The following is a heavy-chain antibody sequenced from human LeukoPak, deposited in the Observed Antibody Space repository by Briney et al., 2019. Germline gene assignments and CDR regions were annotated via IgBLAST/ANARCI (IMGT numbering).Heavy chain of an antibody. CDR3: ARVTGLTMVRRVSAFDL. CDR2: IYTSGST. D-gene: IGHD3-10*01. Sequence: PSQTLSLTCTDSGGSISSGSYYWSWIRQPAEKGLEWIGRIYTSGSTNYNPSLKSRVTISVDTSKNQCSLKLSSVTAADTAVYYCARVTGLTMVRRVSAFDLWGQGTMVTVSS. CDR1: GGSISSGSYY. V-gene: IGHV4-61*02. J-gene: IGHJ3*01.